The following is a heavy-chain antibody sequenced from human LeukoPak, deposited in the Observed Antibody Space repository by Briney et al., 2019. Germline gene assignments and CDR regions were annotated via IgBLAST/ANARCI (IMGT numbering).Heavy chain of an antibody. CDR3: ARSQVPAARGYNWFDP. V-gene: IGHV4-34*01. D-gene: IGHD2-2*01. J-gene: IGHJ5*02. CDR2: INARGDT. Sequence: SETLSPTCAVYGWAFNDYYWNWIPQPPGKGLEWIGEINARGDTKYTPSLKSRVTISVDASKKKFSLRLTSMIAADTALYYCARSQVPAARGYNWFDPWGQGTLVTVSS. CDR1: GWAFNDYY.